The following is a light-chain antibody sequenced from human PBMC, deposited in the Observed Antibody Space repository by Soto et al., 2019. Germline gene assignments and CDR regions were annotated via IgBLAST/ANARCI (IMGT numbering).Light chain of an antibody. J-gene: IGKJ2*01. CDR1: QSINNC. CDR2: EAS. Sequence: DIQMTQSPSTLSASVGDRVTITCRASQSINNCFAWYQQKQGNEPKLLIYEASSLLSGVPSRFSGSGSGTEFTLTISRLEPDDFADYYCQQYDSDSSTFGQGTKLDI. CDR3: QQYDSDSST. V-gene: IGKV1-5*03.